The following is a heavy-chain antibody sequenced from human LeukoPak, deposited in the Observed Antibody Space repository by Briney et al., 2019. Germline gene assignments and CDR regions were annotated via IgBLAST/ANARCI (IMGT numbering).Heavy chain of an antibody. V-gene: IGHV4-34*01. CDR3: ARGQPSGGYYDSSGYPINDY. J-gene: IGHJ4*02. CDR2: INHSGST. Sequence: SETLSLTCAVYGGSFSGYYWSWIRQPPGKGLERIGEINHSGSTNYNPSLKSRVTISVDTSKNQFSLKLSSVTAADTAVYYCARGQPSGGYYDSSGYPINDYWGQGTLVTVSS. CDR1: GGSFSGYY. D-gene: IGHD3-22*01.